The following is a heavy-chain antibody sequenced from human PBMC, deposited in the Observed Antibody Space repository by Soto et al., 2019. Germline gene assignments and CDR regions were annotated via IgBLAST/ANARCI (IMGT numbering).Heavy chain of an antibody. CDR3: ARGAEGAADDAFDI. CDR2: INSDGSST. D-gene: IGHD6-13*01. V-gene: IGHV3-74*01. J-gene: IGHJ3*02. Sequence: GGSLRLSCADSGFTSSSYWMHWVRQAPGKGMVWVSRINSDGSSTSYADSVKGRFTISRDNAKNTLYLQMNSLRAEDTAVYYCARGAEGAADDAFDIWGQVTMGNVAS. CDR1: GFTSSSYW.